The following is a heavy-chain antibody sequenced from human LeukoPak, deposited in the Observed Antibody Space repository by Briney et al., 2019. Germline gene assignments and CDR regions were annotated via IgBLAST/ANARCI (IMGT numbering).Heavy chain of an antibody. V-gene: IGHV3-15*01. CDR3: TTDWSRSGSYFGSWDPADY. CDR1: GFTFSNAW. CDR2: IKSKTDGGTT. Sequence: GGSLRLSCAASGFTFSNAWMSWVRQAPGKGLEWVGRIKSKTDGGTTDYAAPVKGRFTISRDDSKNTLYLQMNSLKTEDTAVYYCTTDWSRSGSYFGSWDPADYWGQGTLVTVSS. J-gene: IGHJ4*02. D-gene: IGHD1-26*01.